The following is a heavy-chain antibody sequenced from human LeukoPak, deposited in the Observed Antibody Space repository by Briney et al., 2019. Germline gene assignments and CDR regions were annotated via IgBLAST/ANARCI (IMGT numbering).Heavy chain of an antibody. J-gene: IGHJ4*02. CDR1: GGSFSGYY. CDR3: ARGHPVLRYFDWSPGGDY. V-gene: IGHV4-34*01. D-gene: IGHD3-9*01. Sequence: SETLSLTCAVYGGSFSGYYWSWIRQPPGRGLEWIGEINHSESTNYNPSLKSRVTISVDTSKNQFSLKLSSVTAADTAVYYCARGHPVLRYFDWSPGGDYWGQGTLVTVSS. CDR2: INHSEST.